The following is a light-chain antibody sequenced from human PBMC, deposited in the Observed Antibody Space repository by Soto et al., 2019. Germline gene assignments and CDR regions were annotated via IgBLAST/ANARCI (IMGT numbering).Light chain of an antibody. CDR3: QQRYTTPHT. CDR2: AIS. V-gene: IGKV1-39*01. J-gene: IGKJ2*01. Sequence: DIQMTQSPSSLAASVGDRITITCRASQTISNYLNWYQQKPGKAPKLLIYAISSLYGGVPSRFSGSGYGTDFTLTITSLQPEDFATYSCQQRYTTPHTFGQGTKLEI. CDR1: QTISNY.